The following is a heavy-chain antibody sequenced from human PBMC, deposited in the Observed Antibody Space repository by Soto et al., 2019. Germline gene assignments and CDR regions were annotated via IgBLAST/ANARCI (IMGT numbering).Heavy chain of an antibody. CDR1: GLPLNTSNVA. Sequence: QITLKESGPTLVKPTQTLTLTCTLSGLPLNTSNVAVGWIRQPPGKAPEWLALIYWDDDKRYSPSLRDRVNVTTHPSNNDVGLRVTELEPVDTATSVCELRDGRVNCCHLATGGQGNLVIVSS. D-gene: IGHD1-1*01. CDR3: ELRDGRVNCCHLAT. CDR2: IYWDDDK. V-gene: IGHV2-5*02. J-gene: IGHJ4*02.